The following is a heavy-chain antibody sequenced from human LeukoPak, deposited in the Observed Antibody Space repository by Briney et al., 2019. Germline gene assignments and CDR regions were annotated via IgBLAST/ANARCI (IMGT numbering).Heavy chain of an antibody. D-gene: IGHD3-10*01. CDR1: GYTLTELS. CDR2: FDPEDGET. V-gene: IGHV1-24*01. CDR3: ARKPSITMVRGVTYAFDI. Sequence: ASVKVSCKVSGYTLTELSMHWVRQAPGKGLEWMGGFDPEDGETIYAQKFQGRVTMTEDTSTDTAYMELSSLRSEDTAVYYCARKPSITMVRGVTYAFDIWGQGTMVTVSS. J-gene: IGHJ3*02.